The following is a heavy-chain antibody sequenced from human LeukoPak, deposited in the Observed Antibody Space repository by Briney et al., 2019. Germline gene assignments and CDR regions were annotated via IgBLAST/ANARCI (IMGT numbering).Heavy chain of an antibody. V-gene: IGHV1-18*04. CDR1: GYTFTSYG. CDR3: ARDGGIIVVVPAVDY. Sequence: ASVKVSCKASGYTFTSYGISWVRQAPGQGLEWMGWISAYNGNTNYAQKLQGRATITTDTSTSTAYMELRSLRSDDTAVYYCARDGGIIVVVPAVDYWGQGTLVTVSS. D-gene: IGHD2-2*01. CDR2: ISAYNGNT. J-gene: IGHJ4*02.